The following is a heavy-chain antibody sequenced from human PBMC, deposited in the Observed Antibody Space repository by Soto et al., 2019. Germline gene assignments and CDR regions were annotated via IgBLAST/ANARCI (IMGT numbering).Heavy chain of an antibody. CDR2: INHSGST. CDR1: GGSFSGYY. D-gene: IGHD3-3*01. CDR3: ARGGKTYYEFWSGDSDRGNWFDP. J-gene: IGHJ5*02. Sequence: SETLSLTCAVYGGSFSGYYWSWIRQPPGKGLEWIGEINHSGSTNYNPSLKSRVTISVDTSKNQFSLKLSSVTAADTAVYYCARGGKTYYEFWSGDSDRGNWFDPWGQGTLVTVSS. V-gene: IGHV4-34*01.